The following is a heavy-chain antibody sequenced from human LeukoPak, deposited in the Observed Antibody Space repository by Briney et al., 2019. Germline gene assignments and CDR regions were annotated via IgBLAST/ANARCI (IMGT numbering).Heavy chain of an antibody. CDR1: GFTFSSSA. Sequence: PGGSLRLSCAASGFTFSSSAMTWVRQAPGKGLEWVSSLTGGSDNSGHADSVKGRFSISRDNSKNTLCLQMNSLTAEDTAVYYCVRGWQQLGSWGRGTLVTVSS. V-gene: IGHV3-23*01. J-gene: IGHJ5*02. D-gene: IGHD1-1*01. CDR3: VRGWQQLGS. CDR2: LTGGSDNS.